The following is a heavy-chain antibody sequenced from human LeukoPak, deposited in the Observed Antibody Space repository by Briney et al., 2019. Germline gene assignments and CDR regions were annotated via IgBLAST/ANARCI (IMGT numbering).Heavy chain of an antibody. CDR3: ARRGPYYYDSSGSVDY. J-gene: IGHJ4*02. CDR2: IKQDGSEK. V-gene: IGHV3-7*01. Sequence: GGSLRVSCAASGFTFSSYWMSWVRQAPGKGLEWVANIKQDGSEKYYVDSVKGRFTISRDNAKNSLYLQMNSLRAEDTAVYYCARRGPYYYDSSGSVDYWGQGTLVTVSS. CDR1: GFTFSSYW. D-gene: IGHD3-22*01.